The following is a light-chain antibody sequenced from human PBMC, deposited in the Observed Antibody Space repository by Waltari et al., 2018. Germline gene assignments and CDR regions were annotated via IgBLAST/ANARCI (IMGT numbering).Light chain of an antibody. V-gene: IGLV3-19*01. Sequence: SSELTQDPAVSVALGQTVRITCQGDSLRSYYASWYQQKPGQAPLLFIYGKNNRPSGIPDRFSGSSSGNTASLTITGAQAEDEADYYCNSRDSSGNHKVVFGGGTKLTVL. CDR1: SLRSYY. CDR2: GKN. CDR3: NSRDSSGNHKVV. J-gene: IGLJ2*01.